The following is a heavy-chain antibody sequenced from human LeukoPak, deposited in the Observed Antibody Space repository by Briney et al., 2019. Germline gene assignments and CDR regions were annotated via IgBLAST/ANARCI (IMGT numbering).Heavy chain of an antibody. CDR1: GYTFTSYG. J-gene: IGHJ3*02. CDR2: ISAYNGNT. Sequence: ASVKVSCKASGYTFTSYGISWVRQAPGQGLEWMGWISAYNGNTNYAQKFQGRVTMTRDTSISTAYMELSRLRSDDTAVYYCARVGNYYDTSGAFDIWGQGTMVTVSS. D-gene: IGHD3-22*01. CDR3: ARVGNYYDTSGAFDI. V-gene: IGHV1-18*01.